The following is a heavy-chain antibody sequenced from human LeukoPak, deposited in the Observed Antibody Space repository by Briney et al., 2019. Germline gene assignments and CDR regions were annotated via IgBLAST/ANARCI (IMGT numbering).Heavy chain of an antibody. CDR2: INHSGST. CDR1: GGSFSGYY. CDR3: ARGVYYDSSGYYLIDY. D-gene: IGHD3-22*01. Sequence: SETLSLTCAVYGGSFSGYYWSWIRQPPGKGLEWIGEINHSGSTNYNPSLKSRVTISVDTSKNQFSLKLSSVTAADTAVYYCARGVYYDSSGYYLIDYWGQGTLVTVSS. V-gene: IGHV4-34*01. J-gene: IGHJ4*02.